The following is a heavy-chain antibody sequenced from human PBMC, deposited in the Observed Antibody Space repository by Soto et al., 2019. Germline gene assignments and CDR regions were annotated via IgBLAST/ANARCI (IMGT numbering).Heavy chain of an antibody. D-gene: IGHD2-21*01. J-gene: IGHJ1*01. CDR2: INIDGSTT. Sequence: HPGGSLRLSCAASGFSFNNYWMHWVRQTPGKGLVWVSRINIDGSTTTYADSVKGRFTISRDNAKNSLYLQMNSLRAEDTAVYYCARDGVVVIAHKGYFQHWGQGTLVTVSS. V-gene: IGHV3-74*01. CDR3: ARDGVVVIAHKGYFQH. CDR1: GFSFNNYW.